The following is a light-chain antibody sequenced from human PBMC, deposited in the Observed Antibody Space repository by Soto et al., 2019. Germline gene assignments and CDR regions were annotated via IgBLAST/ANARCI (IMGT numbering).Light chain of an antibody. CDR2: DVS. CDR3: SSYTSSITYV. V-gene: IGLV2-14*01. Sequence: QPVLTQPASVSGSPGQSVTISCTGTSSDVGGYDSVSWYQQHPGKAPKLMIYDVSDRPSGVSNRFSGSKSGNTASLTISGLQAEDEADYYCSSYTSSITYVFGTGTQLTVL. CDR1: SSDVGGYDS. J-gene: IGLJ1*01.